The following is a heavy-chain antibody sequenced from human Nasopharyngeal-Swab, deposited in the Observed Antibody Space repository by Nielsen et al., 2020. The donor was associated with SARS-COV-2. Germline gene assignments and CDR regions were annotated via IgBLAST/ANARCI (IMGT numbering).Heavy chain of an antibody. V-gene: IGHV4-39*01. Sequence: SETLSLTCTVSGGSVSSGSYYWSWIRQPPGKGLEWIGYIYYSGSTYYNPSLKSRVTISVDTSKNQFSLKLSSVTAADTAVYYCARHSLAVAGSKGAFGIWGQGTMVTVSS. CDR3: ARHSLAVAGSKGAFGI. CDR2: IYYSGST. CDR1: GGSVSSGSYY. J-gene: IGHJ3*02. D-gene: IGHD6-19*01.